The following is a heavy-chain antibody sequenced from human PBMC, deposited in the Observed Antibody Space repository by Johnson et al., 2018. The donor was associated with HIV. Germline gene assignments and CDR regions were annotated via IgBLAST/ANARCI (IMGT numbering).Heavy chain of an antibody. D-gene: IGHD3-10*01. CDR2: ISGSSGSTI. V-gene: IGHV3-48*03. CDR3: ARDCRYYGSGSCLREGGTFDI. J-gene: IGHJ3*02. Sequence: VQLVESGGGVVQPGRSLRLSCAASGFTFSSYAMHWVRLSPGRGLEWVSVISGSSGSTIYYADSVKGRFTISRDNAKNSLYLQMNSLRAEDTAVYFCARDCRYYGSGSCLREGGTFDIWGQGTMVTVFS. CDR1: GFTFSSYA.